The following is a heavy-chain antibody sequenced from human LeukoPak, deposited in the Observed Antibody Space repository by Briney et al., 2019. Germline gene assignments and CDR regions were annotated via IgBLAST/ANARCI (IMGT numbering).Heavy chain of an antibody. D-gene: IGHD3-22*01. J-gene: IGHJ4*02. CDR1: GYTFTGYY. CDR2: INPNSGGT. Sequence: GASVKVSRKASGYTFTGYYMRWVRQAPGQGLEWMGRINPNSGGTNYAQKFQGRVTMTRDTSISTAYMELSRLRSDDTAVYYCARDLSNYYDSSGYYTPPIDYWGQGTLVTVSS. CDR3: ARDLSNYYDSSGYYTPPIDY. V-gene: IGHV1-2*06.